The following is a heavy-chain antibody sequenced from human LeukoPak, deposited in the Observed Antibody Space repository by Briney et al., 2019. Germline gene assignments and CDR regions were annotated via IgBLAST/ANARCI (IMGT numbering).Heavy chain of an antibody. Sequence: SVKVSCKASGGTFSSYAISWVRQAAGQGLEWMGGIIPIFGTANYAQKFQGRVTITADESTSTAYMELSSLRSEDTAVYYCARDLSGSYSGGYFDYWGQGTLVTVSS. J-gene: IGHJ4*02. D-gene: IGHD3-10*01. CDR2: IIPIFGTA. V-gene: IGHV1-69*01. CDR1: GGTFSSYA. CDR3: ARDLSGSYSGGYFDY.